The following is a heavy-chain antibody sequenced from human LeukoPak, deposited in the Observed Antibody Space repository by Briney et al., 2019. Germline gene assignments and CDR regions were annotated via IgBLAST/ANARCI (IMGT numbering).Heavy chain of an antibody. J-gene: IGHJ4*02. Sequence: GRSLRLSCAASGFTFSSYGMHWVRQAPGKGLEWVAVISYDGNNKYYADSVKGRFTISRDNSKNTLSLQMNSLRAEDTAVYYCAITPSHFDYWGQGTLVTVSS. CDR2: ISYDGNNK. CDR3: AITPSHFDY. CDR1: GFTFSSYG. D-gene: IGHD2-2*01. V-gene: IGHV3-30*03.